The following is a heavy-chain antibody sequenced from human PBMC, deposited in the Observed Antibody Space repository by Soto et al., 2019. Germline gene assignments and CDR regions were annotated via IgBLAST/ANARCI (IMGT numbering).Heavy chain of an antibody. CDR3: ARDLRFGYFDY. J-gene: IGHJ4*02. CDR1: NGPISSSNW. CDR2: IYHSRST. D-gene: IGHD3-16*01. Sequence: QVQLQEAGPGLVKPSGTLSLTCAVSNGPISSSNWWSWVRQPPGKGLEWIGQIYHSRSTNYNPSLKSRVTISVDKSNNQFSLKLSSVTAAATAVYYCARDLRFGYFDYWGQGTLVTVSS. V-gene: IGHV4-4*02.